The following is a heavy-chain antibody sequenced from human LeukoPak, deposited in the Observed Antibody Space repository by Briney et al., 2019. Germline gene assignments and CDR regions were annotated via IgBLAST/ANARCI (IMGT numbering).Heavy chain of an antibody. CDR2: ISSSGNII. Sequence: PGGSLRLSCAASGFTFSSYAMSWVRQAPGKGLEWVSHISSSGNIIYYADSVKGRFTISRDNAKNSLYLQMNSLRAEDTAMYYCARNKLIRSGYWASRVDTDYWGQGALVTVSS. V-gene: IGHV3-48*04. D-gene: IGHD5-18*01. J-gene: IGHJ4*02. CDR3: ARNKLIRSGYWASRVDTDY. CDR1: GFTFSSYA.